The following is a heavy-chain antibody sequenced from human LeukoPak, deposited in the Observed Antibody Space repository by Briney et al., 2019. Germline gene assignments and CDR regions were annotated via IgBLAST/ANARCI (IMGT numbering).Heavy chain of an antibody. Sequence: PSETLSLTCAVYGGSFSGYYWSWIRQPPGKGLEWIGEINHSGSTNYNPSLKSRVTISVDTSKNQFSLKLSSVTAADTAVFYCARDPMIAGYYDYWGQGTLVTVSS. J-gene: IGHJ4*02. CDR2: INHSGST. D-gene: IGHD3-22*01. V-gene: IGHV4-34*01. CDR1: GGSFSGYY. CDR3: ARDPMIAGYYDY.